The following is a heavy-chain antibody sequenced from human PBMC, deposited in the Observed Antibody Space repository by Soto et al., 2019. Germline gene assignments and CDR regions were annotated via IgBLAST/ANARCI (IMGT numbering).Heavy chain of an antibody. V-gene: IGHV3-30*18. D-gene: IGHD5-18*01. Sequence: GSLRLSCAASGFTFSSYGMNWVRQAPGKVLEWVAVVSYDEITKYYADSVKGRFTISRDNSKNTVYLQMNSLRPEDTAVYYCAKPLGLLRRAMAQGSDYWGQGXLVTVYS. CDR3: AKPLGLLRRAMAQGSDY. CDR1: GFTFSSYG. CDR2: VSYDEITK. J-gene: IGHJ4*02.